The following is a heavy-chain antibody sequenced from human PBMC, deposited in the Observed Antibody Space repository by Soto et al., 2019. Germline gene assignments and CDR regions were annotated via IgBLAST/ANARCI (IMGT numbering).Heavy chain of an antibody. Sequence: GGSLRLSCAGSGFTFSDYYMSWIRQAPGKGLEWVSYVSSSGDIIYYADSVKGRFTISRDNAKNSLYLQMNSLRAEDTAVYYCARDLGYYASDGYFDYWGQGTLVTVSS. CDR3: ARDLGYYASDGYFDY. CDR1: GFTFSDYY. V-gene: IGHV3-11*01. CDR2: VSSSGDII. J-gene: IGHJ4*02. D-gene: IGHD3-22*01.